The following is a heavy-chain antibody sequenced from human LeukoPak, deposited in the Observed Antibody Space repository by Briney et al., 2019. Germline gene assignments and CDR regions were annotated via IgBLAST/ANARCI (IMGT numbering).Heavy chain of an antibody. J-gene: IGHJ5*02. D-gene: IGHD3-22*01. Sequence: SVKVSCKASGSTFSSYTISWVRQAPGQGLEWMGRIIPILGIANYAQKFQGRVPITADKSTSTAYMELSSLRSEDTAVYYCARDYYYDSSGYFENWFDPWGQGTLVTVSS. CDR3: ARDYYYDSSGYFENWFDP. CDR1: GSTFSSYT. CDR2: IIPILGIA. V-gene: IGHV1-69*04.